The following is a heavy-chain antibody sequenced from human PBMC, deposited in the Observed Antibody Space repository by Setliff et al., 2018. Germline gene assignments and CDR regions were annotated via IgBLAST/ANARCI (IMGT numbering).Heavy chain of an antibody. V-gene: IGHV4-59*08. J-gene: IGHJ4*02. Sequence: SETLSLTCAVSGGPTIGYYWTWIRQAPGKGLEWIGYIHPWGGSSESTNYSPSLKSRITISLDKSKSQFSLKLTSVTVADTAVYYCARGLHSGTYWGTRPLGLDYWGQGSLVT. D-gene: IGHD1-26*01. CDR1: GGPTIGYY. CDR2: IHPWGGSSEST. CDR3: ARGLHSGTYWGTRPLGLDY.